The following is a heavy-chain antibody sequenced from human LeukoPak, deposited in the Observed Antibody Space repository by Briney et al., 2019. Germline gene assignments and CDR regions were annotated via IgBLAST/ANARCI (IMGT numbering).Heavy chain of an antibody. CDR1: GYTFTGYY. CDR3: ARVLYSSSWYAAAVDY. J-gene: IGHJ4*02. Sequence: GASVKVSCKASGYTFTGYYMHWVRQAPGQGLEWMGGINPNSGGTNYAQKFQGRVTMTRNTSISTAYMELSRLRSDDTAVYYCARVLYSSSWYAAAVDYWGQGTLVTVSS. CDR2: INPNSGGT. V-gene: IGHV1-2*02. D-gene: IGHD6-13*01.